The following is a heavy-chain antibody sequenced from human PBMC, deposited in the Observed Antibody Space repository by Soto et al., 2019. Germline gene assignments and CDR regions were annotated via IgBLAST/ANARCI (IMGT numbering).Heavy chain of an antibody. CDR3: ARVAWSSGYYYSNYFDY. V-gene: IGHV3-33*01. D-gene: IGHD3-22*01. Sequence: GGSLRLSCAASGFTFSSYGMHWVRQAPGKGLEWVAVIWYDGSNKYYADSVKGRFTISRDNSKNTLYLQMNSLRAEDTAVYYCARVAWSSGYYYSNYFDYWGQGTLVTVSS. CDR1: GFTFSSYG. CDR2: IWYDGSNK. J-gene: IGHJ4*02.